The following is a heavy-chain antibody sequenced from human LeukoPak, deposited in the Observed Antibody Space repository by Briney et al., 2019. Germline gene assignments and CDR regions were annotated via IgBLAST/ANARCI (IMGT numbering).Heavy chain of an antibody. Sequence: GGSLRLSCAASGFTFSNFAMHWVRQAPGKGLQWVAVISFDGSNKYYADSVKGRFSISRDNAKNSLSLELNSLRVDDTAIYYCARVGSTAEAGTPDYWGQGTLVAVSS. J-gene: IGHJ4*02. D-gene: IGHD6-13*01. CDR1: GFTFSNFA. CDR2: ISFDGSNK. V-gene: IGHV3-30*03. CDR3: ARVGSTAEAGTPDY.